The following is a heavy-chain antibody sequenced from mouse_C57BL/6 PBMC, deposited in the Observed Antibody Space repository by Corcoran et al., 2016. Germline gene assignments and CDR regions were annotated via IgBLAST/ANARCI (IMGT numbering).Heavy chain of an antibody. V-gene: IGHV1-76*01. Sequence: QVQLKQSGAELVRPGASVKLSCKASGYTFTDYYINWVKQRPGQGLEWIARIYPGSGNTYYNEKFKGKATLTAEKSSSTAYMQLSSLTSEDSAVYFCARDYAGDYYAMDYWGQGTSVTVSS. CDR3: ARDYAGDYYAMDY. J-gene: IGHJ4*01. CDR2: IYPGSGNT. CDR1: GYTFTDYY. D-gene: IGHD2-4*01.